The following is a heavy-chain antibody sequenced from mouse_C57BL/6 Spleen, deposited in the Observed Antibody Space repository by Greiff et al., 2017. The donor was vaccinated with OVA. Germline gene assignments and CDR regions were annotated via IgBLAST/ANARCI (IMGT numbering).Heavy chain of an antibody. V-gene: IGHV3-6*01. D-gene: IGHD1-2*01. J-gene: IGHJ4*01. CDR3: AGATTAHRVAMDY. CDR2: ISYDGSN. Sequence: EVQLQESGPGLVHPSPSLSLPCSVTGYSIPRCYYWNRIRPFPGNKLEWMGYISYDGSNNYNPSLKNRISITRDTSKNQFFLKLNSVTTEDTATYCCAGATTAHRVAMDYWGQGTSVTVSS. CDR1: GYSIPRCYY.